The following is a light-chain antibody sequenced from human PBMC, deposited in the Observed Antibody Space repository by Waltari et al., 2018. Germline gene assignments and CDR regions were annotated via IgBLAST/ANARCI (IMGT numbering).Light chain of an antibody. Sequence: QSALTQPPSASGSPGQSVTISCTGTGSDIGGYNYVSWYQHHPGKAPKLMISEVSRRPSGVPDRFAGSKSGNTASLTVSGLQAEDEADYYCSSYAENSNLVFGGGTTLTVL. V-gene: IGLV2-8*01. CDR1: GSDIGGYNY. CDR3: SSYAENSNLV. J-gene: IGLJ2*01. CDR2: EVS.